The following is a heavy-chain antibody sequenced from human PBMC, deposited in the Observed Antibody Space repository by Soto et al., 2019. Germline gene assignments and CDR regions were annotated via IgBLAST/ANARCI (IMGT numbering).Heavy chain of an antibody. CDR1: GFSFFSYG. Sequence: PWGSXGLSCVSSGFSFFSYGIYVFRHAPGKRLEWVSSISAVSTYIYYGDSVKGRFTISRDNAKKSIFLQMDRLTVEDTAVYYCARVANINVGGINHPYFESWGQRLPVTVYS. J-gene: IGHJ4*02. CDR3: ARVANINVGGINHPYFES. V-gene: IGHV3-21*01. D-gene: IGHD3-10*01. CDR2: ISAVSTYI.